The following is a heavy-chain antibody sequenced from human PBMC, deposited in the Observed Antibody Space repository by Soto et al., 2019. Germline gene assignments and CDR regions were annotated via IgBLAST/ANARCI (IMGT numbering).Heavy chain of an antibody. CDR1: GFTFSDYY. D-gene: IGHD5-12*01. CDR3: ARDPEYSGYDLRYWYFDL. Sequence: QVQLVESGGGLVKPGGSLRLSCAASGFTFSDYYMSWIRQAPGKGLEWISYISSSGSTTYCADSVKGRFTISRDNAKNSLYLQMNSLRAEDTAVYYCARDPEYSGYDLRYWYFDLWGRGTLVTVSS. CDR2: ISSSGSTT. J-gene: IGHJ2*01. V-gene: IGHV3-11*01.